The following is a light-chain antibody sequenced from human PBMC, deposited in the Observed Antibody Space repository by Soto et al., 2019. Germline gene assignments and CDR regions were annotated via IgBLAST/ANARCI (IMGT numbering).Light chain of an antibody. CDR3: QSYDSSLRGSVV. J-gene: IGLJ2*01. V-gene: IGLV1-40*01. Sequence: QSVLTQPPSVSGAPGQRVTISCTGSNSNIGAGYDVHWYQQVPGTAPKLLIYSNNNRLSGVPDRFSGSKSGTSASLAITGLLAEDEADYYCQSYDSSLRGSVVFGGGTKVTVL. CDR1: NSNIGAGYD. CDR2: SNN.